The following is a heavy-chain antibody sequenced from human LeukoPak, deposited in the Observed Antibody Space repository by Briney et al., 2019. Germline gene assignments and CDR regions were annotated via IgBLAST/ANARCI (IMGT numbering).Heavy chain of an antibody. CDR3: AKFRLAAAGSGYYFDY. J-gene: IGHJ4*02. CDR2: ISGSGGST. V-gene: IGHV3-23*01. D-gene: IGHD6-13*01. Sequence: GGSLRLSCAASGFTFSSYGMSWVRQAPGKGLEWVSAISGSGGSTYCADSVKGRFTISRDNSKNTLYLQMNSLRAEDTAVYYCAKFRLAAAGSGYYFDYWGQGTLVTVSS. CDR1: GFTFSSYG.